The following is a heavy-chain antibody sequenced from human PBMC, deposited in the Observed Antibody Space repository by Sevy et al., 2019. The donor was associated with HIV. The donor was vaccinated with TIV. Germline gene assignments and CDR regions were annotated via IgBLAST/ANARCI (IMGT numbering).Heavy chain of an antibody. J-gene: IGHJ4*02. V-gene: IGHV4-38-2*01. CDR1: AYSISSDYY. Sequence: SETLSLTCAVSAYSISSDYYWGWVRQPPGKGLEWIGSIYHSGYSYYNPSFKNRVTISVNTSKNQFSLKLSSVTAADTAVYYCARAIGTQVAGLYYFDYWGQGTLVTVSS. CDR2: IYHSGYS. D-gene: IGHD6-19*01. CDR3: ARAIGTQVAGLYYFDY.